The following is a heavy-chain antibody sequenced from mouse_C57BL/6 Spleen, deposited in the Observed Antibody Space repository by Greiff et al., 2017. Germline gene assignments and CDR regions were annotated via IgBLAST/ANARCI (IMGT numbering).Heavy chain of an antibody. CDR2: IYPRSGNT. D-gene: IGHD2-5*01. Sequence: LQESGAELARPGASVKLSCKASGYTFTSYGISWVKQRTGQGLEWIGEIYPRSGNTYYNEKFKGKATLTADKSSSTAYMELRSLTSEDSAVYFCARSNSNYVGDYWGQGTSVTVSS. CDR3: ARSNSNYVGDY. J-gene: IGHJ4*01. CDR1: GYTFTSYG. V-gene: IGHV1-81*01.